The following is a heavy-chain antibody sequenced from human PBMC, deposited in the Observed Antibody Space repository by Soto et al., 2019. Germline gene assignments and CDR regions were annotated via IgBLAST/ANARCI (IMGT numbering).Heavy chain of an antibody. Sequence: EVQLLESGGGLVQPGGSLRLSCAASGFIFSSYAMSWVRQAPGKGLEWVSGISGSDSSTYYADSVKGRFTISRDNPKSTLYLQMNSLRAEDTAVYYCAKDWGRVLGAENYWYYWGQGTLVTVSS. D-gene: IGHD2-8*02. CDR2: ISGSDSST. CDR3: AKDWGRVLGAENYWYY. CDR1: GFIFSSYA. V-gene: IGHV3-23*01. J-gene: IGHJ4*02.